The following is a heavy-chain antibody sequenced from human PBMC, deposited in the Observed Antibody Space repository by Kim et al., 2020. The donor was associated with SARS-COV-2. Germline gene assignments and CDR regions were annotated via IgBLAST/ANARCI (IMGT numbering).Heavy chain of an antibody. J-gene: IGHJ6*02. D-gene: IGHD3-10*01. V-gene: IGHV1-69*04. CDR3: ARDEAREGTMVRGVTSYDYCYGMDV. Sequence: SVKVSCKASGGTFTSYAISWVRQAPGQGLEWMGRIIAIIGIANYAQKLQGRVTITTDKSTSTAYMELSSLRSDDTAVYYCARDEAREGTMVRGVTSYDYCYGMDVWGQGTTGTVSS. CDR2: IIAIIGIA. CDR1: GGTFTSYA.